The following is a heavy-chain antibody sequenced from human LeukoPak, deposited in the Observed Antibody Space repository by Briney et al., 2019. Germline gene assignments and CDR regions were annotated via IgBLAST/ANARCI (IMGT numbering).Heavy chain of an antibody. V-gene: IGHV1-24*01. D-gene: IGHD1-26*01. J-gene: IGHJ4*02. CDR3: ATDYRSSGSYYGYDY. CDR1: GYTLTVLS. Sequence: ASVKVSCKVSGYTLTVLSMHWVRQAPGQGLGWMGGFDTEDGETIYAQKFQGRVTMNEDTSTDTAYMELSSLRSEDTAVYYCATDYRSSGSYYGYDYWGQGTLVTVSS. CDR2: FDTEDGET.